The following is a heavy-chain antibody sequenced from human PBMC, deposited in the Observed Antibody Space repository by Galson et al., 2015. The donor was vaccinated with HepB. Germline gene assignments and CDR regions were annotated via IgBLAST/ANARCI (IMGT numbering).Heavy chain of an antibody. CDR3: AAAYYYDSSGYIDY. CDR2: ISYDGSDK. J-gene: IGHJ4*02. D-gene: IGHD3-22*01. Sequence: SLRLSCAASGLTFSSYAMHWVRQAPGKGLEWVAVISYDGSDKYYADFVKGRSTISRDNSKNTLYLQMNSLRAEDTAVYYCAAAYYYDSSGYIDYWGQGTLVTVSS. V-gene: IGHV3-30*04. CDR1: GLTFSSYA.